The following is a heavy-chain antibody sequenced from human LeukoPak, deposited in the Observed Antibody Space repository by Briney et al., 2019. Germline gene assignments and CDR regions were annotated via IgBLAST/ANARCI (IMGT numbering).Heavy chain of an antibody. D-gene: IGHD2-21*02. CDR2: IYYSGST. CDR1: GGSISSSSYY. Sequence: PSETLSLTCTVSGGSISSSSYYWGWIRQPPGKGLEWIGSIYYSGSTYYNPSLKSRVTISVDTSKNQFSLKLNSVTAADTAVYYCASQYCGGDCYSNYYYGMDVWGQGTTVTVSS. CDR3: ASQYCGGDCYSNYYYGMDV. V-gene: IGHV4-39*07. J-gene: IGHJ6*02.